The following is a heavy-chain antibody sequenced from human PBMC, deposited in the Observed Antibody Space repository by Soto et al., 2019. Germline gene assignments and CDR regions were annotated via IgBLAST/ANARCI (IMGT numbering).Heavy chain of an antibody. V-gene: IGHV1-24*01. CDR2: FDPEDGET. CDR1: GYTLTELS. D-gene: IGHD6-13*01. CDR3: ATGGSAFSSSWYDAFDI. J-gene: IGHJ3*02. Sequence: ASVKVSCKVSGYTLTELSMHGVRQAPGEGLEWMGGFDPEDGETIYAQKFQGRVTMTEDTSTDTAYMELSSLRSEDTAVYYCATGGSAFSSSWYDAFDIWGQGTMVTVS.